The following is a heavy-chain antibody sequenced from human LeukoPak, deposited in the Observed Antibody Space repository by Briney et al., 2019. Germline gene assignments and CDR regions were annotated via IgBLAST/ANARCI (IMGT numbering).Heavy chain of an antibody. CDR1: GGSISSYY. D-gene: IGHD1-26*01. Sequence: SETLSLTCTVSGGSISSYYWSWIRQPPGKGLEWIGYVYYSGSSNYNPSLKSRVTISVDTSKNQFSLKLTSVTAADTAVYYCARGDSGSFSQFDCWGQGTLVTVSS. J-gene: IGHJ4*02. CDR2: VYYSGSS. CDR3: ARGDSGSFSQFDC. V-gene: IGHV4-59*01.